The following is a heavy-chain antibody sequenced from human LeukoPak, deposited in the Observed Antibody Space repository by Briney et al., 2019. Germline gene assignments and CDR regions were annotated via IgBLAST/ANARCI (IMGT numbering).Heavy chain of an antibody. V-gene: IGHV4-38-2*02. CDR1: GYSISSGYY. D-gene: IGHD3-22*01. J-gene: IGHJ4*02. Sequence: SETLSLTCTVSGYSISSGYYWGWIRQPPGKGLEWIGSVYYSGSTYYNPSLESRVTISLDTSKSQFSLRLSSVTAADTAVYHCAREKRTYYYDSTGYYFLWWGQGTLVTVSS. CDR2: VYYSGST. CDR3: AREKRTYYYDSTGYYFLW.